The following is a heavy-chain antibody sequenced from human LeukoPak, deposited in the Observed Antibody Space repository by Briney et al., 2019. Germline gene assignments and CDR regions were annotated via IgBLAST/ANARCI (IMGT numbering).Heavy chain of an antibody. CDR2: ISGSGDST. CDR1: GFTFSNYV. J-gene: IGHJ4*02. CDR3: AKGTTVVTHYFDY. V-gene: IGHV3-23*01. Sequence: GGSLRLSCAASGFTFSNYVMSWVRQAPGKGLEWVSGISGSGDSTYYADSVKGRFTISRDNSKNTLYLQMNSLRAEDTAVYYCAKGTTVVTHYFDYWGQGTLVTVSS. D-gene: IGHD4-23*01.